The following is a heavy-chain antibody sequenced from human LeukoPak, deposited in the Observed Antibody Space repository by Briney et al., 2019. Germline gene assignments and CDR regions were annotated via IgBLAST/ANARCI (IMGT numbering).Heavy chain of an antibody. CDR1: GGSFSGYY. CDR3: ARGYHGYYYYMDV. CDR2: INHSGST. Sequence: SETLSLTCAVYGGSFSGYYWSWIRQPPGKGLEWIGEINHSGSTNYNPSLKSRVTISVDTSKNQFSLKLSSVTAADAAVYYCARGYHGYYYYMDVWGKGTTVTVSS. V-gene: IGHV4-34*01. D-gene: IGHD2-15*01. J-gene: IGHJ6*03.